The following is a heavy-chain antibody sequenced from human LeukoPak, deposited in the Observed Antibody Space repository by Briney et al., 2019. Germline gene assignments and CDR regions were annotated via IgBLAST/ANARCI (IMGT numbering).Heavy chain of an antibody. CDR2: IYYSGTT. D-gene: IGHD2-15*01. CDR1: GGSISPYY. J-gene: IGHJ4*02. Sequence: SETLSLTCSVSGGSISPYYWSWIRQPPGKGLEWIGYIYYSGTTNYNPSLKRRVTISVDTSKNQFSLKLSSVTAADTAVYYCARDRGSAGGFDYWGQGTLVTVSS. CDR3: ARDRGSAGGFDY. V-gene: IGHV4-59*01.